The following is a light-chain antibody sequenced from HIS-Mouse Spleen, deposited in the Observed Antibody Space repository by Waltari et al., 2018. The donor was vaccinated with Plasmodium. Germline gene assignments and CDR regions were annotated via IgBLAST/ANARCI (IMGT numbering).Light chain of an antibody. CDR2: EDS. J-gene: IGLJ3*02. CDR3: YATDSSGNHRV. Sequence: SSELTQPPSVSVSPGQTARITCSGDALPKNSAYWYQQKSGQAPVLVIYEDSKRPSGIPGRFSGSSSGTMATLTISGAQVEDEADYYCYATDSSGNHRVFGGGTKLTVL. V-gene: IGLV3-10*01. CDR1: ALPKNS.